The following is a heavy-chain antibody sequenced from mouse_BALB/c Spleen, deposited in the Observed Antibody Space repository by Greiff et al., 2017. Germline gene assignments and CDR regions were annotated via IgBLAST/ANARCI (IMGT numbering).Heavy chain of an antibody. D-gene: IGHD1-1*01. CDR3: ARSRPLSTRAMDY. CDR2: INPSTGYT. V-gene: IGHV1-7*01. J-gene: IGHJ4*01. CDR1: GYTFTSYW. Sequence: QVQLQQSGAELAKPGASVKMSCKASGYTFTSYWMHWVKQRPGQGLEWIGYINPSTGYTEYNQKFKDKATLTADKSSSTAYMQLSSLTSEDSAVYYCARSRPLSTRAMDYWGQGTSVTVSS.